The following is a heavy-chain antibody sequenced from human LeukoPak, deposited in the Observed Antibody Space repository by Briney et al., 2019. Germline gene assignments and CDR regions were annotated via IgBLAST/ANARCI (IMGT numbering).Heavy chain of an antibody. CDR1: GYTFTTYY. CDR2: INPSGGLT. CDR3: ARGSGYYSHDAFDI. J-gene: IGHJ3*02. D-gene: IGHD3-3*01. Sequence: GASVKVSCKASGYTFTTYYFFWVRQAPGQGLEWMGIINPSGGLTTYAQRFQGRVTLTRDTPTSTVYMELSSLRFEDTAVYYCARGSGYYSHDAFDIWGQGTMVTVSS. V-gene: IGHV1-46*01.